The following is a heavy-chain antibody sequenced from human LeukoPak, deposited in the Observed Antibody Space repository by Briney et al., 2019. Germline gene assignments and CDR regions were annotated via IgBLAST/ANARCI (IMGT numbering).Heavy chain of an antibody. CDR3: ARGPDCSGGSCSCYY. Sequence: SETLSLTCAVYGGSFSGYYWSWIRQPPGKGREWMGEINHSGSTNYNPSLKSRVTISVDTSKNQFSLKLSSVTAADTAVYYCARGPDCSGGSCSCYYWGQGTLVTVSS. CDR2: INHSGST. V-gene: IGHV4-34*01. D-gene: IGHD2-15*01. CDR1: GGSFSGYY. J-gene: IGHJ4*02.